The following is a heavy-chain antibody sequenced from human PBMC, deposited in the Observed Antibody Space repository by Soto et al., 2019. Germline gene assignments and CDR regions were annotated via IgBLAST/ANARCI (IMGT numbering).Heavy chain of an antibody. V-gene: IGHV1-8*01. CDR3: ARCRMWFGALDAFDI. D-gene: IGHD3-10*01. J-gene: IGHJ3*02. CDR1: GYTFTSYD. CDR2: MNPNRSNT. Sequence: QVQLVQSGAEVKKPGASVKVSCKASGYTFTSYDINWVRQATGQGLEWMGWMNPNRSNTGYAQKFAGSVTMTWITAKRTAYMELRSLRSEHTAVSYCARCRMWFGALDAFDIWGQGTMVTVSS.